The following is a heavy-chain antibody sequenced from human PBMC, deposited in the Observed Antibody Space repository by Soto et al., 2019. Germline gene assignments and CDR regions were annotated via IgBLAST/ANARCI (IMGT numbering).Heavy chain of an antibody. V-gene: IGHV3-48*03. J-gene: IGHJ4*02. D-gene: IGHD3-16*01. CDR1: GFTFSSYE. CDR3: ARIPFRLGEFLNSPDY. Sequence: GGSLRLSCAASGFTFSSYEMNWVRQAPGKGLEWVSYISSSGSTIYYADSVKGRFTISRDNAKNSLYLQMNSLRAEDTAVYYCARIPFRLGEFLNSPDYWGQGTLVTVSS. CDR2: ISSSGSTI.